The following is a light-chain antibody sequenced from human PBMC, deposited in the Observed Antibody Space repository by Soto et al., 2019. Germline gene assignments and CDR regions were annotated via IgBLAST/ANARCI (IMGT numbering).Light chain of an antibody. Sequence: QSVLTQPPSVSGAPGQRVTISCTGSSSNIGAGFDVHWYHQIAGTAPKLLIYGNSNRPSGVPDRFSGSKSGTSASLAINGLQAEDEADYYCNSQTTSGIRVFGTGTKLTVL. V-gene: IGLV1-40*01. CDR1: SSNIGAGFD. CDR3: NSQTTSGIRV. J-gene: IGLJ1*01. CDR2: GNS.